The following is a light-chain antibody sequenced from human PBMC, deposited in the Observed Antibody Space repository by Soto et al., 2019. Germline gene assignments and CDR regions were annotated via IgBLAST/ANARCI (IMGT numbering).Light chain of an antibody. J-gene: IGKJ1*01. CDR1: HGISRY. V-gene: IGKV1-8*01. Sequence: AIRITQSPSSLSASTGDRVAITCRAYHGISRYLAWYQQRPGKAPKLLSYAASTLQSGVPSRFSGSGSGTDFTLTISCLQSEDFATDYCQQYYSYPRTLGQGTKV. CDR3: QQYYSYPRT. CDR2: AAS.